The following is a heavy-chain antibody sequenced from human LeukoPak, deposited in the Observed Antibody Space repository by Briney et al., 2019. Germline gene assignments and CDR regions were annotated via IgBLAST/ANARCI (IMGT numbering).Heavy chain of an antibody. CDR2: IWYDGNNK. Sequence: GGSLRLSCAASGLTFSSYDMHWVRQAPGKGLDWVAVIWYDGNNKDYADSVKGRFTISRDNSKNTLYLQMNSLRAEDTAVYYCAREFDYYDSSGYLNWGQGTLVTVSS. CDR3: AREFDYYDSSGYLN. J-gene: IGHJ4*02. V-gene: IGHV3-33*08. D-gene: IGHD3-22*01. CDR1: GLTFSSYD.